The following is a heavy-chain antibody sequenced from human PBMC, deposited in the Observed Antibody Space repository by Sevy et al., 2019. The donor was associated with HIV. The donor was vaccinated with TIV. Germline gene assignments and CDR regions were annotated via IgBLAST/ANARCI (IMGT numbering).Heavy chain of an antibody. CDR1: GGSISSYY. Sequence: SETLSLTCTVSGGSISSYYWSWIRQPAGKGLEWIGRIYTSGSTNYNPSLKSRVTMSVDTSKNQFSLKLCSVTAADTAVYYCARLYSGSYLYYFDYWGQGTLVTVSS. CDR2: IYTSGST. CDR3: ARLYSGSYLYYFDY. J-gene: IGHJ4*02. D-gene: IGHD1-26*01. V-gene: IGHV4-4*07.